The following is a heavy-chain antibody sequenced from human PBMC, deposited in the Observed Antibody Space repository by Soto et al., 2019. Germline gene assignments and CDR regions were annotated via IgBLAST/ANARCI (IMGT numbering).Heavy chain of an antibody. J-gene: IGHJ3*02. CDR3: AKASPLGYCSGGSCKAFDI. Sequence: GGSLRLSCAASGFPFSSYAMSWVRQAPGKGLEWVSAISGSGGSTYYADSVKGRVTMSSDKSKNTLYLQMNSLRAEGTAVYYCAKASPLGYCSGGSCKAFDIWGQGTMVTVSS. CDR2: ISGSGGST. V-gene: IGHV3-23*01. D-gene: IGHD2-15*01. CDR1: GFPFSSYA.